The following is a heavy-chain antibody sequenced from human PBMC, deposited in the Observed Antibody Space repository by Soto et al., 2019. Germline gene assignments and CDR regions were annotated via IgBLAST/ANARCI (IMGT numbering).Heavy chain of an antibody. CDR3: ATVVDADTAMVAGPFDY. Sequence: ASVKVSCKVSGYTLTELSMHWVRQAPGKGLEWMGGFDPEDGETIYAQKFQGRVTMTEDTSTDTAYMELSSLRSEDTAVYYCATVVDADTAMVAGPFDYWGQGTLVTVSS. J-gene: IGHJ4*02. V-gene: IGHV1-24*01. CDR1: GYTLTELS. CDR2: FDPEDGET. D-gene: IGHD5-18*01.